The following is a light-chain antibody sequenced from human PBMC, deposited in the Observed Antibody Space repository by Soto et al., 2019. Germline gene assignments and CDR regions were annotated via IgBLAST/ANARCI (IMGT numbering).Light chain of an antibody. CDR2: AAS. CDR1: QSIATY. J-gene: IGKJ4*01. CDR3: QQTYSSLLT. V-gene: IGKV1-39*01. Sequence: DIQMTQSPSSLSASVGDRVTITCRASQSIATYLNWYQQKPGKAPELLIYAASSLEPGVPSRFSGSGSGTDFTLTISSLQPEDFATYYCQQTYSSLLTFGGGTKVEVK.